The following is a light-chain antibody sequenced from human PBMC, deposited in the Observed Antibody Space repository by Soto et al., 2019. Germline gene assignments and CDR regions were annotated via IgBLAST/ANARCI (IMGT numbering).Light chain of an antibody. V-gene: IGLV1-51*02. CDR2: EGN. J-gene: IGLJ2*01. Sequence: QSVLTRPPSVSAAPGQKVTISCSGIVSSYISWYQQLPGTAPKLLVYEGNKLPSGFPDRFSGSKSGTSATLGITGLQTGDEADYYCGTWDNSLSAGVFGGGTKVTVL. CDR1: IVSSY. CDR3: GTWDNSLSAGV.